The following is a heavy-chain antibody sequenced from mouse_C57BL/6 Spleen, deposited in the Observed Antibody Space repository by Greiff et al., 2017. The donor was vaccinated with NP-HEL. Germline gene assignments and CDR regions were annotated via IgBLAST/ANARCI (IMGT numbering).Heavy chain of an antibody. CDR1: GYTFTSYW. CDR3: ARGYGSSPYWYFDV. CDR2: IHPNSGST. V-gene: IGHV1-64*01. D-gene: IGHD1-1*01. J-gene: IGHJ1*03. Sequence: QVQLQQPGAELVKPGASVKLSCKASGYTFTSYWMHWVKQRPGQGLEWIGMIHPNSGSTNYNEKFKSKATLTVDKSSSPAYMQLSSLTSEDSAVYYCARGYGSSPYWYFDVWGTGTTVTVSS.